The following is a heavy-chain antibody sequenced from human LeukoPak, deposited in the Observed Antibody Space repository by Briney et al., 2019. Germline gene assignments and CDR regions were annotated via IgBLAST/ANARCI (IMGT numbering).Heavy chain of an antibody. J-gene: IGHJ3*01. V-gene: IGHV3-49*04. CDR1: GFTFGDYA. CDR3: TRNARDPDT. Sequence: GRSLRLSCATSGFTFGDYALSWVRQAPGKGLEWVGFTGSKAYAGPPEYAASVKGRFSISRDDSKTIVYLQMNSLKAEDTAVYYCTRNARDPDTWGQGTMVTVSS. D-gene: IGHD3-9*01. CDR2: TGSKAYAGPP.